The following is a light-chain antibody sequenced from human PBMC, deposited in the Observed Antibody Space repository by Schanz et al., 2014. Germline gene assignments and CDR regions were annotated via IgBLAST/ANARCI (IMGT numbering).Light chain of an antibody. J-gene: IGLJ3*02. V-gene: IGLV2-14*01. CDR1: SSDVGGYNY. Sequence: QSALTQPASVSGSPGQSITISCTGTSSDVGGYNYVSWYQQHPGKAPKLMIYDVSNRPSGVSNRFSGSKSGNTASLTISGLQAEDEADYYCCSYAGSSAVFGGGTKLTVL. CDR3: CSYAGSSAV. CDR2: DVS.